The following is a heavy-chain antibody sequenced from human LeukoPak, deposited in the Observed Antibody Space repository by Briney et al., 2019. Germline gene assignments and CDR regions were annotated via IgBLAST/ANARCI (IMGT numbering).Heavy chain of an antibody. V-gene: IGHV3-30-3*01. Sequence: GRSLRLSCAASGFTFSSYAMHWVRQAPGKGLEWVAVISYDGSNKYYADSVKGRFTISRDNSKNTLYLQMNSLRTEDTAVYYCAREGSGSYYNVVYYYYYGMDVWGQGTTVTVSS. CDR1: GFTFSSYA. J-gene: IGHJ6*02. D-gene: IGHD3-10*01. CDR2: ISYDGSNK. CDR3: AREGSGSYYNVVYYYYYGMDV.